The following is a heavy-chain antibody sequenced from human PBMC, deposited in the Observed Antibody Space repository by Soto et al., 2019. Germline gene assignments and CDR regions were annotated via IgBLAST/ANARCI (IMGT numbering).Heavy chain of an antibody. J-gene: IGHJ4*02. D-gene: IGHD1-26*01. CDR2: ISGSGGST. CDR3: ANHRSVGWQNYFDY. Sequence: GGSLRLSCAASGFTFSSYAMSWVRQAPGKGLEWVSAISGSGGSTYYADSVKGRFTISRDNSKNTLYLQMNSLRAEDTAVYYCANHRSVGWQNYFDYWGQGTLVTVSS. CDR1: GFTFSSYA. V-gene: IGHV3-23*01.